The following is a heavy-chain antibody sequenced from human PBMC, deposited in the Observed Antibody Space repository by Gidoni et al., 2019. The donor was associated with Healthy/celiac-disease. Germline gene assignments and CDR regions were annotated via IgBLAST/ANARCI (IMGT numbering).Heavy chain of an antibody. D-gene: IGHD4-17*01. J-gene: IGHJ4*02. CDR2: INAGNGNT. CDR3: AAENYGDYRY. CDR1: GYTFTSYA. V-gene: IGHV1-3*01. Sequence: QVQLVQSGAEVKKPGASVKVSCKASGYTFTSYAMHWVRQAPGQRLEWMGWINAGNGNTKYSQKFQGRVTITRDTSASTAYMELSSLRSEDTAVYYCAAENYGDYRYWGQGTLVTVSS.